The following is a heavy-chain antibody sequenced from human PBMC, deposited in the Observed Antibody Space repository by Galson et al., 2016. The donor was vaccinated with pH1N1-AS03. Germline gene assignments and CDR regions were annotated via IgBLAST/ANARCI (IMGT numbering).Heavy chain of an antibody. J-gene: IGHJ4*02. CDR1: GLTVSTNY. V-gene: IGHV3-66*03. CDR2: LSPSGDT. D-gene: IGHD6-19*01. CDR3: GREAFSSGWCYIDY. Sequence: SLRLSCAASGLTVSTNYMSWVRQAPGQGLEWVALLSPSGDTYYADSVTDRFAISRDTSKNSLYLQMDSLRAEDTAVYYCGREAFSSGWCYIDYWGLGTLVTVSS.